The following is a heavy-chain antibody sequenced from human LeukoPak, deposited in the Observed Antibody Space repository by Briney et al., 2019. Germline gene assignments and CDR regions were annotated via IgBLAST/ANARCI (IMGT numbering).Heavy chain of an antibody. CDR1: GGSFSGYY. CDR2: INHSGST. Sequence: SETLSLTCAVYGGSFSGYYWSWIRQPPGKGLEWIGEINHSGSTNYNPSLKSRVTISVDTSMNQFSLKLSSVTAADTAVYYCARGRGVAAKDYWGQGTLVTVSS. J-gene: IGHJ4*02. V-gene: IGHV4-34*01. D-gene: IGHD3-10*01. CDR3: ARGRGVAAKDY.